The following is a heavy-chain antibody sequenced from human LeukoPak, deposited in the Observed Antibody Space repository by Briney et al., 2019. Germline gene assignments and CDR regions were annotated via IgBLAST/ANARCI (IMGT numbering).Heavy chain of an antibody. J-gene: IGHJ6*02. CDR3: AKGLYGSGSYPLLYGMDV. CDR2: IKEDGSEK. D-gene: IGHD3-10*01. Sequence: GGSLRLSCAASGFTFNRDWTAWVRQAPGKGLEWVANIKEDGSEKNYVDSVKGRFTISRDDSKNTLYLQMNSLRAEDTAVYYCAKGLYGSGSYPLLYGMDVWGQGTTVTVSS. V-gene: IGHV3-7*03. CDR1: GFTFNRDW.